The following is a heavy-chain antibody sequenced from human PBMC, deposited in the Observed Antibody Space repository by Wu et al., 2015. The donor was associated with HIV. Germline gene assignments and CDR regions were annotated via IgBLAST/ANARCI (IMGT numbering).Heavy chain of an antibody. CDR1: GFAFINYY. Sequence: VQLVQSGADVKAPGTSMKVSCRISGFAFINYYISWVQQAPGKGLKWMGFVDPENGQTMYAEKFRRRVTITADTSTDTAYMELTRLTPEDTAIYYCARAEYCGRNCYSVSDYWGQGTLVTVS. CDR2: VDPENGQT. CDR3: ARAEYCGRNCYSVSDY. D-gene: IGHD2-21*01. J-gene: IGHJ4*02. V-gene: IGHV1-69-2*01.